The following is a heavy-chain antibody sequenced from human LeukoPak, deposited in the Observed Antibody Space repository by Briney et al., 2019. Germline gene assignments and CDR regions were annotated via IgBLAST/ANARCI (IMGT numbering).Heavy chain of an antibody. V-gene: IGHV4-4*07. J-gene: IGHJ2*01. CDR1: GGSISSYY. Sequence: SETLSLTCTVSGGSISSYYWSWIRQPAGKGLEWIGRIYTSGSTNYNPSLKSRVTMSVDTSKNQFSLKLSSVTAADTAMYYCARARKAARHDRFWNFDRWGRGTLVTVSS. CDR2: IYTSGST. CDR3: ARARKAARHDRFWNFDR. D-gene: IGHD6-6*01.